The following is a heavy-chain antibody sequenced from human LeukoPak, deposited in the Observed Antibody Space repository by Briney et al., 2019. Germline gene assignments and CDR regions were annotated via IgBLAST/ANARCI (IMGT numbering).Heavy chain of an antibody. V-gene: IGHV3-7*01. J-gene: IGHJ4*02. D-gene: IGHD4-17*01. CDR3: EGGQGPYGDYYFDY. Sequence: GGSLRLSCAASGFTFSSYWMSWVRQAPGKGLEWVANIKQDGSEKYYVVSVKGRFTLSRDNAKNPLYLQMNSLRAEDTAVYYCEGGQGPYGDYYFDYWGQGTLVTVSS. CDR1: GFTFSSYW. CDR2: IKQDGSEK.